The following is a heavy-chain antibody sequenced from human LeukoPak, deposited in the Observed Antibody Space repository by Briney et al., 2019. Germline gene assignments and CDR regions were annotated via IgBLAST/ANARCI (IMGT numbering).Heavy chain of an antibody. CDR2: LSYRGDT. CDR1: GGSISSITYY. Sequence: PSETLPLTCTVSGGSISSITYYLGWFRQPPGKGLEWIGSLSYRGDTYYNPSLRSRLTISVDTSESHFSLNLTSLAAADTAVYYCARQVYSGGWYGPFDYWGQGTLVTVSS. J-gene: IGHJ4*02. D-gene: IGHD6-19*01. V-gene: IGHV4-39*01. CDR3: ARQVYSGGWYGPFDY.